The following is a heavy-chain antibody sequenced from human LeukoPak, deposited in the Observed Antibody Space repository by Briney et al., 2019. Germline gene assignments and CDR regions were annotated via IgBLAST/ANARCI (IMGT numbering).Heavy chain of an antibody. D-gene: IGHD4-17*01. CDR1: GFTFSSYA. Sequence: GGSLRLSCAASGFTFSSYAMHWVRQAPGKGLEWVAVISYDGSNKYYTDSVKGRFTISRDNSKNTLYLQMNSLRAEDTAVYYCAKNDYGAYPPASWGQGTLVTVSS. J-gene: IGHJ5*02. CDR3: AKNDYGAYPPAS. V-gene: IGHV3-30-3*01. CDR2: ISYDGSNK.